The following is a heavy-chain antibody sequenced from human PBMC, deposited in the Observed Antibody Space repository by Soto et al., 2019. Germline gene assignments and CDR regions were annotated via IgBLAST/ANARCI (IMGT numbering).Heavy chain of an antibody. CDR1: GFTFSSYS. Sequence: GGSLRLSCAASGFTFSSYSMNWVRQAPGKGLEWVSYISSSSTIYYADSVKGRFTISRDNAKNSPYLQMNSLRDEDTAVYYCARDQKKSASYYYGMDVWGQGTTVTVSS. CDR2: ISSSSTI. J-gene: IGHJ6*02. D-gene: IGHD6-25*01. V-gene: IGHV3-48*02. CDR3: ARDQKKSASYYYGMDV.